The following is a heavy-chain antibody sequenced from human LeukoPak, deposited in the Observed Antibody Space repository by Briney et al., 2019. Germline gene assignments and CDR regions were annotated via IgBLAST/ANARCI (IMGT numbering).Heavy chain of an antibody. Sequence: YPGGSLRLSCAASGFTSSSYAMAWVRQAPGRGREGGAVIYSDGSCIHYADSVTGRFAISRDIPNNTLYLRMNSLKVEDTAVYFCARQGSPLYYTHTYMDVWGKGTTVTVSS. J-gene: IGHJ6*03. D-gene: IGHD1-26*01. CDR3: ARQGSPLYYTHTYMDV. V-gene: IGHV3-30*01. CDR2: IYSDGSCI. CDR1: GFTSSSYA.